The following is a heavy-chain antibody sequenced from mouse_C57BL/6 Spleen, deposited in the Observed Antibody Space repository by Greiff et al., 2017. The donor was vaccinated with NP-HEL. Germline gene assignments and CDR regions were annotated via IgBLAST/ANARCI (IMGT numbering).Heavy chain of an antibody. V-gene: IGHV1-54*01. CDR3: ARGSAYYSNYYFDY. J-gene: IGHJ2*01. Sequence: QVQLKESGAELVRPGTSVKVSCKASGYAFTNYLIEWVKQRPGQGLEWIGVINPGSGGTNYNEKFKGKATLTADKSSSTAYMQLSSLTSEDSAVYFCARGSAYYSNYYFDYWGQGTTLTVSS. CDR2: INPGSGGT. D-gene: IGHD2-5*01. CDR1: GYAFTNYL.